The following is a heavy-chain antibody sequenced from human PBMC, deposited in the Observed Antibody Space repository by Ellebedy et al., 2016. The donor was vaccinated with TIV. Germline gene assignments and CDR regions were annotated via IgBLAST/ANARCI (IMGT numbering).Heavy chain of an antibody. J-gene: IGHJ3*01. V-gene: IGHV1-69*13. CDR3: ATYGDLHDALYV. CDR1: GGTFNSYA. D-gene: IGHD4-17*01. CDR2: IIPIFGTA. Sequence: AASVKVSCKASGGTFNSYAIRWVRQAPGQGLEWMGGIIPIFGTADYEQKFQGRVTITAAESTNTVYMELSSLRSEDTAVYYCATYGDLHDALYVWGQGTVVTISS.